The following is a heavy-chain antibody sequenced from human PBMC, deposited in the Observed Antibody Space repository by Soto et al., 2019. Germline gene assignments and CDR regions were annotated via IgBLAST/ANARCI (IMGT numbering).Heavy chain of an antibody. CDR1: GGSFSGYY. Sequence: SETLSLTCTVYGGSFSGYYWSWIRQPPGKGLEWIGEINHSGSTNYNPSLKSRVTISVDTSKNQFSLKLSSVTAADTAVYYCARGMGRYYGSGSPWGYWGQGTLVTVSS. J-gene: IGHJ4*02. CDR3: ARGMGRYYGSGSPWGY. CDR2: INHSGST. V-gene: IGHV4-34*01. D-gene: IGHD3-10*01.